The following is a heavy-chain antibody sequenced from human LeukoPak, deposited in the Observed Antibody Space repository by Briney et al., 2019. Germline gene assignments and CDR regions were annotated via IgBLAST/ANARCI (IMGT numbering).Heavy chain of an antibody. J-gene: IGHJ4*02. CDR2: ITNDGSST. CDR1: GFTFSSYW. Sequence: PGGSLRLTCAASGFTFSSYWVHWVRQAPGKGLVWVSRITNDGSSTSHADSVKGRFTISIDNAKNTLYLQMNSLRAEDTAVYYCAREGDYGDYFDYWGQGTLVTVSS. D-gene: IGHD4-17*01. CDR3: AREGDYGDYFDY. V-gene: IGHV3-74*01.